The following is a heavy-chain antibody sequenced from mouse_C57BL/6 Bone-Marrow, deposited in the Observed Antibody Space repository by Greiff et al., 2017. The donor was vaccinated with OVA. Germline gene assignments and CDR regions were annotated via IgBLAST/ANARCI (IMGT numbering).Heavy chain of an antibody. Sequence: EVQVVESGGGLVKPGGSLKLSCAASGFTFSSYTMSWVRQTPEKRLEWVATISGGGGNTYYPDSVKGRFTISRDNAKNTLYLQMSSLRSEDTALDYCARELPPYAMDDWGQGTSVTVSS. V-gene: IGHV5-9*01. CDR1: GFTFSSYT. CDR3: ARELPPYAMDD. J-gene: IGHJ4*01. CDR2: ISGGGGNT. D-gene: IGHD2-12*01.